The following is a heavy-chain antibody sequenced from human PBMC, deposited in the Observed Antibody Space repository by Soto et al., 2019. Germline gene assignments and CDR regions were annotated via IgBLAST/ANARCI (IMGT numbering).Heavy chain of an antibody. D-gene: IGHD2-21*01. CDR3: ARPYCGTNSRKNWLDT. Sequence: SVXVSCKSSFYIFTDYYIHLMLQAPGQGLERMGWINPNSGGTNYAQKFQGRVSMTTDTFSNTAYMELSSLRSDDTAVYYCARPYCGTNSRKNWLDTWGQGTLV. V-gene: IGHV1-2*02. CDR2: INPNSGGT. J-gene: IGHJ5*02. CDR1: FYIFTDYY.